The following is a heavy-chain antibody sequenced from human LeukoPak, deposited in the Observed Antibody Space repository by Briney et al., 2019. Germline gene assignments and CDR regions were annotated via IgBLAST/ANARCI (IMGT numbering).Heavy chain of an antibody. CDR1: GSDLTDHH. CDR3: VRVVTTSSGWYHFDN. D-gene: IGHD6-13*01. V-gene: IGHV3-72*01. J-gene: IGHJ4*02. Sequence: GGSVTPSCPASGSDLTDHHMHWLRQSPGRWMEWVRRIQTTNPNSCPTEYVASVKGRFTISRDDSKNSLYLQLNTLKTEDTAVYYCVRVVTTSSGWYHFDNWGQGTLVTVSS. CDR2: IQTTNPNSCPT.